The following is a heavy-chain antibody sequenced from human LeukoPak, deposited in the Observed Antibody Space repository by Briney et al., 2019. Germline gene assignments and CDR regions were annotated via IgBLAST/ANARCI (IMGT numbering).Heavy chain of an antibody. V-gene: IGHV3-21*01. CDR2: ISSSSSYI. CDR1: GFTFSSYS. Sequence: GGSLRLSCAASGFTFSSYSMNWVRQAPGKGLEWVSSISSSSSYIYYADSVKGRFTISRDNAKNSLYLQMNSLRAEDTAVYYCATNTLRLWFGELLLQPDYWGQGTLVTVSS. D-gene: IGHD3-10*01. CDR3: ATNTLRLWFGELLLQPDY. J-gene: IGHJ4*02.